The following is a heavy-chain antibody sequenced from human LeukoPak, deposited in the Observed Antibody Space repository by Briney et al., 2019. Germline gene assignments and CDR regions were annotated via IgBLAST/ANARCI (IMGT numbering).Heavy chain of an antibody. CDR3: ARGGVYGDYKTPYYFDY. V-gene: IGHV1-2*06. J-gene: IGHJ4*02. CDR1: GYTFTGDY. Sequence: ASVKVSCKASGYTFTGDYIHWVRQAPGQGLEWMGRINPNSGGTNYAQKFQGRVTMTRDTSTSTAYMELRSLRSDDTAVYYCARGGVYGDYKTPYYFDYWGQGTLVTVSS. CDR2: INPNSGGT. D-gene: IGHD4-17*01.